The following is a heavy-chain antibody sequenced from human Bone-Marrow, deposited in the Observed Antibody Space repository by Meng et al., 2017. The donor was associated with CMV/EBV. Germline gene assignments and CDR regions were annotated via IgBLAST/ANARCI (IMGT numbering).Heavy chain of an antibody. CDR3: AKLGAVAGPPRDYGMDV. CDR1: GFTFSSYD. Sequence: LSLTCAASGFTFSSYDMHWVRQAPGKGLEWVAVIWYDGSNKYYADSVKGRFTISRDNSKNTLYLQMNSLRAEDTAVYYCAKLGAVAGPPRDYGMDVWGQGTTVTVYS. CDR2: IWYDGSNK. D-gene: IGHD6-19*01. V-gene: IGHV3-33*06. J-gene: IGHJ6*02.